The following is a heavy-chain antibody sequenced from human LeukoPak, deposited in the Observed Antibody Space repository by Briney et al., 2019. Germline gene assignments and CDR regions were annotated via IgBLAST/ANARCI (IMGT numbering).Heavy chain of an antibody. CDR1: GGSISSSSYY. D-gene: IGHD3-10*01. Sequence: SSETLSLTCTVSGGSISSSSYYWGWIRQPPGKGLEWIGSIYYSGSTNYNPSLKSRVTISVDTSKNQFSLKLSSVTAADTAVYYCARPLTMVRGTLRAFDIWGQGTMVTVSS. CDR3: ARPLTMVRGTLRAFDI. J-gene: IGHJ3*02. CDR2: IYYSGST. V-gene: IGHV4-39*07.